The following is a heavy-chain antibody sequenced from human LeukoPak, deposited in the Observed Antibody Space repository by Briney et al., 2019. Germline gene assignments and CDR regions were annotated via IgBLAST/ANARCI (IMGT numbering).Heavy chain of an antibody. CDR2: IKEDGSEK. D-gene: IGHD5-18*01. J-gene: IGHJ4*02. Sequence: GGSLRLSCAVSGFFSSYYWMNWVRQAPGKGLGWVATIKEDGSEKYYGDSGKGRFTTSRDTAKNSLYLQMNSLRAEDTAVYYCARASLWSCGDYWGQGTLVTVSS. CDR3: ARASLWSCGDY. CDR1: GFFSSYYW. V-gene: IGHV3-7*01.